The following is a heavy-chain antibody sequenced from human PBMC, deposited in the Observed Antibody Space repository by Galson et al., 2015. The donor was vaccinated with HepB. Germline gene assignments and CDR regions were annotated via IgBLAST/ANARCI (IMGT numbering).Heavy chain of an antibody. CDR3: AKDRATLRLFGSSWGIDY. V-gene: IGHV3-30*18. D-gene: IGHD6-13*01. J-gene: IGHJ4*02. Sequence: SLRLSCAASGFTFSQYGINWVRQAPGKGLEWVAGISYDGSEKYYVDSVTGRFTISRDNSKNTLFLQMNTLRDEDTAVYYCAKDRATLRLFGSSWGIDYWGQGTLVTVSS. CDR1: GFTFSQYG. CDR2: ISYDGSEK.